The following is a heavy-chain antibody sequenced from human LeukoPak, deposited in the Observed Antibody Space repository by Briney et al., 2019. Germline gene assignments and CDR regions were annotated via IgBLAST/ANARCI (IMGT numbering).Heavy chain of an antibody. J-gene: IGHJ5*02. CDR3: AREPPRPNYYGSGSPWFDP. V-gene: IGHV3-21*01. CDR1: GFTFSSYS. CDR2: ISSSSSYI. D-gene: IGHD3-10*01. Sequence: GGSLRLSCAASGFTFSSYSMNWVRQAPGKGLEWVSSISSSSSYIYYADSAKGRFTISRDNAKNSLYLQMNSLRAEDTAVYYCAREPPRPNYYGSGSPWFDPWGQGTLVTVSS.